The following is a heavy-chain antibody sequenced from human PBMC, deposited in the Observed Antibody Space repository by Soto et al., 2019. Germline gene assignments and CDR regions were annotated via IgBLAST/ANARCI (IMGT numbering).Heavy chain of an antibody. V-gene: IGHV3-30-3*01. D-gene: IGHD3-22*01. CDR1: GFTFSSYA. CDR2: ISYDGSNK. Sequence: GGSLRLSCAASGFTFSSYAMHWVRQAPGKGLEWVAVISYDGSNKYYADSVKGRFTISRDNSKNTLYLQMNSLRAEDTAVYYCARDAYYHDSSGYFDYWGQGTLVTVSS. J-gene: IGHJ4*02. CDR3: ARDAYYHDSSGYFDY.